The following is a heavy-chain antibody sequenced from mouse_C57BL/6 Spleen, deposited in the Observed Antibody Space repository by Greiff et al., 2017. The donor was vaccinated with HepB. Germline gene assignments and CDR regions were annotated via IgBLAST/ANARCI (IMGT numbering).Heavy chain of an antibody. CDR1: GFTFSDFY. Sequence: EVMLVESGGGLVQSGRSLRLSCATSGFTFSDFYMEWVRQAPGKGLEWIAASRNKANDYTTEYSASVKGRFIVSRDTSQSILYLQMNALRAEDTAIYYCARDGGSSGYAMDYWGQGTSVTVSS. CDR3: ARDGGSSGYAMDY. D-gene: IGHD1-3*01. V-gene: IGHV7-1*01. CDR2: SRNKANDYTT. J-gene: IGHJ4*01.